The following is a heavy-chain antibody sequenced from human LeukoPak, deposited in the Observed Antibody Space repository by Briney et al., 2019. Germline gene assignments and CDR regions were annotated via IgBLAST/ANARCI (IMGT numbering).Heavy chain of an antibody. CDR3: MSNYLQGGYYFNS. V-gene: IGHV4-4*02. CDR2: IYHSGST. J-gene: IGHJ4*02. Sequence: SETLSLTCAVSGGSISSSNWWSWVRQPPGKGLEWIGEIYHSGSTNYNPSLKSRVTISVDKSKNQFSLKLRSVTAADTAVYYCMSNYLQGGYYFNSWGQGTLVTVSS. D-gene: IGHD2/OR15-2a*01. CDR1: GGSISSSNW.